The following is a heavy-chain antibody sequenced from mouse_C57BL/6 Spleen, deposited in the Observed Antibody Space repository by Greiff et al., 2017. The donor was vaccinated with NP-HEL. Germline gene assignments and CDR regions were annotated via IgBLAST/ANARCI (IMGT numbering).Heavy chain of an antibody. CDR3: ARVDDYLFAY. V-gene: IGHV3-1*01. J-gene: IGHJ3*01. D-gene: IGHD2-4*01. Sequence: EVQLVESGPGMVKPSQSLSLTCTVTGYSITSGYDWHWIRHFPGNKLEWMGYISYSGSTNYNPSLKSRISITHDTSKNHFFLKLNSVTTEDTATYYCARVDDYLFAYWGQGTLVTVSA. CDR1: GYSITSGYD. CDR2: ISYSGST.